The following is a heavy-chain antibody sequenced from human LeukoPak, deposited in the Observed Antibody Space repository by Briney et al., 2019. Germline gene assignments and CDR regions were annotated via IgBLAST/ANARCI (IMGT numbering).Heavy chain of an antibody. J-gene: IGHJ4*02. Sequence: SETLSLTCAVSNYSITSGYFWGCIRQPPGKGLERIASIYHSCTTYYNPSLRNRVTLSVDTSKNQFSLKLTSLTAADTAVYYCARDGVFHDSDGYSFDYWGQGTLVSVSS. V-gene: IGHV4-38-2*02. D-gene: IGHD3-22*01. CDR2: IYHSCTT. CDR3: ARDGVFHDSDGYSFDY. CDR1: NYSITSGYF.